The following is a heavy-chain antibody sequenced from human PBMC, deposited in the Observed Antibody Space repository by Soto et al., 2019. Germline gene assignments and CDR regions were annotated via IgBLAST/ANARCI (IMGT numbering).Heavy chain of an antibody. J-gene: IGHJ4*02. CDR1: GGSTSSYY. D-gene: IGHD1-26*01. CDR3: ARHGGSYSFDY. Sequence: ETLSLTCTVTGGSTSSYYWSWLRQPPGKGLEWIGYNSYSGSTDYNPSLKSRVTISVDTSKNQFSLKLSSATAADTAVYYCARHGGSYSFDYWGQGTLVTVSS. V-gene: IGHV4-59*08. CDR2: NSYSGST.